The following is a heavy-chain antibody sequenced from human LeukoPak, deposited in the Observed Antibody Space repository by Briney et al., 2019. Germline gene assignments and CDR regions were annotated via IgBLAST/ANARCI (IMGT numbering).Heavy chain of an antibody. Sequence: AGGSLRLSCAASGFTFSSYSMNWVRQAPGKGLVWVSRINSDGSGTTYADSVKGRFTISRDNAKNTLYLQMNSLRAEDTAVYHCARVTSRTPAAGIDYWGQGTLVTVSS. V-gene: IGHV3-74*01. J-gene: IGHJ4*02. CDR3: ARVTSRTPAAGIDY. CDR1: GFTFSSYS. CDR2: INSDGSGT. D-gene: IGHD6-13*01.